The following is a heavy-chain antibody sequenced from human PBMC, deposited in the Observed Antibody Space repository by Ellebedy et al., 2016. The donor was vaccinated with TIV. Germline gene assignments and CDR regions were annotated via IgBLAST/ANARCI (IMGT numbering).Heavy chain of an antibody. V-gene: IGHV3-30*04. CDR3: APIRVILSTRDDY. CDR2: LSYDGSKK. Sequence: GGSLRLSXAASGFTFSTFAMHWVRQAPGKGLEWVATLSYDGSKKYYADSVKGRFTISRDNSQNTLYLQMTSLRAEDTAVYHCAPIRVILSTRDDYWGQGTPVTVSS. D-gene: IGHD2-2*02. CDR1: GFTFSTFA. J-gene: IGHJ4*02.